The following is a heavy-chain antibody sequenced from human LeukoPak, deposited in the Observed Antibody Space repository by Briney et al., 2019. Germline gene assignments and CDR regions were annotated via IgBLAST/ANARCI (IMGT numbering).Heavy chain of an antibody. CDR1: GFTFSSYP. CDR2: ISTNGGST. CDR3: VREPFGWYDY. V-gene: IGHV3-64*01. D-gene: IGHD6-19*01. Sequence: PGGSLRLSCAASGFTFSSYPMHWVREAPGRGLEYVSAISTNGGSTYYGNSVKGRFTISRDNSKNTLYLQMGSLRSEDTAVYYCVREPFGWYDYWGQGTLVTVSS. J-gene: IGHJ4*02.